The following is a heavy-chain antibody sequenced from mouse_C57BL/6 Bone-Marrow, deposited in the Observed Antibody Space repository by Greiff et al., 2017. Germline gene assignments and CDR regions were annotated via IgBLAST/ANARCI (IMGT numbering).Heavy chain of an antibody. CDR2: ISSGGSYT. V-gene: IGHV5-6*02. CDR1: GFTFSSYG. Sequence: DVKLVESGGDLVKPGGSLKLSCAASGFTFSSYGMSWVRQTPDQRLEWVATISSGGSYTYYPDSVKGRFTISRDNAKNTLYLQMSSLKSEDTAMYYCASSWDYWGQGTSVTVSS. CDR3: ASSWDY. J-gene: IGHJ4*01.